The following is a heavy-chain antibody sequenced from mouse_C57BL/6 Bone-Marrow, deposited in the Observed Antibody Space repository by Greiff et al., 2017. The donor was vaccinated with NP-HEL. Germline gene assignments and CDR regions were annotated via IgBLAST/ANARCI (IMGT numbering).Heavy chain of an antibody. CDR3: ARWENYAMDY. V-gene: IGHV1-59*01. J-gene: IGHJ4*01. Sequence: VQLQQPGAELVRPGTSVKLSCKASGYTFTSYWMHWVKQRPGQGLEWIGVIDPSDSYTNYNQKFKGKATLTVDTSSSTAYMQLSSLTSEDSAVYYCARWENYAMDYWGQGTSVTVSS. D-gene: IGHD4-1*01. CDR1: GYTFTSYW. CDR2: IDPSDSYT.